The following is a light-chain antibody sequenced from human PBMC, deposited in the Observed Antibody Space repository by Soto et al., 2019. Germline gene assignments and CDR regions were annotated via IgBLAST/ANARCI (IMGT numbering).Light chain of an antibody. CDR3: QQRSNWPPLT. Sequence: EIVLTQSPATLSLSPGERATLSCRASQSVSSYLAWYQQKPGQAPRLLIYDASNRATGIPARFSGSGSGTDFPLPISSLGPEDFAVYYCQQRSNWPPLTFGGGTKVEIK. V-gene: IGKV3-11*01. CDR2: DAS. J-gene: IGKJ4*01. CDR1: QSVSSY.